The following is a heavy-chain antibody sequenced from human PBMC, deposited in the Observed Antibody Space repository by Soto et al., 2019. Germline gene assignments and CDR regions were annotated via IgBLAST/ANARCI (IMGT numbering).Heavy chain of an antibody. CDR3: ARHDSGFDYYFDH. J-gene: IGHJ4*02. Sequence: SETLSLTCTVSGGSISSYYWSWFRQSPGKRMEWIGYVHHSWGSSYNPSLQSRVAISLDTSKNQFSLNLRSLTAADTAVYYCARHDSGFDYYFDHWGQGTLVTVSS. CDR1: GGSISSYY. CDR2: VHHSWGS. D-gene: IGHD6-19*01. V-gene: IGHV4-59*08.